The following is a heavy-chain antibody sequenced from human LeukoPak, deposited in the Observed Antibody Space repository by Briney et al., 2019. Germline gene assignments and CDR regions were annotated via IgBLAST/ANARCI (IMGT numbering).Heavy chain of an antibody. CDR2: ISYDGSNK. D-gene: IGHD6-6*01. CDR1: GFTFSSYG. Sequence: YPGGSPRLSCAASGFTFSSYGMHWVRQAPGKGLEWVAVISYDGSNKYYADSVKGRFTFSRDNSKNTLYLQMNSLRAEDTAVYYCAKGSAPYSSSSSPKVATGYYFDYWGQGTLVTVSS. V-gene: IGHV3-30*18. J-gene: IGHJ4*02. CDR3: AKGSAPYSSSSSPKVATGYYFDY.